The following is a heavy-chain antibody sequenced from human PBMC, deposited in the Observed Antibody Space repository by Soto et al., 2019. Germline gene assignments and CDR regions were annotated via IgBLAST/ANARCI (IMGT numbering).Heavy chain of an antibody. CDR2: ISSSSSYI. CDR1: GFTFSDYY. V-gene: IGHV3-11*06. CDR3: ARDRYYDIENGSFDF. D-gene: IGHD3-9*01. J-gene: IGHJ3*01. Sequence: GGSLRLSCAASGFTFSDYYMSWIRQAPGKGLEWVSSISSSSSYINYADSVKGRFTISRDNARNSLYLQMNSLRVEDTAVYYCARDRYYDIENGSFDFWGQGTMVTVSS.